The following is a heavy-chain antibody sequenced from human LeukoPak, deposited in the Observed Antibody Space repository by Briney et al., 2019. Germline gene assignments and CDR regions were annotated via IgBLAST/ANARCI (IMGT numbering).Heavy chain of an antibody. V-gene: IGHV4-31*03. Sequence: SQTLSLTCTVSGGSISSGGYYWSWIRQHPGKGLEWIGYIYYSGSTYYNPSLKSRVTISVDTSKNQFSLKLSSVTAADTAVYYCARVPDGCNLYFDYWGQGTLVTVSS. CDR1: GGSISSGGYY. CDR2: IYYSGST. CDR3: ARVPDGCNLYFDY. D-gene: IGHD5-24*01. J-gene: IGHJ4*02.